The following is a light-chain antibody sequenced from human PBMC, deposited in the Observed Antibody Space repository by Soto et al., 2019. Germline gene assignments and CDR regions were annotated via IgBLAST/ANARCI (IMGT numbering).Light chain of an antibody. Sequence: EMVLTQSPATLSLSPGERATLSCRAIQSVSTYLAWYQQKAGRPPRLLIYDASKRAPGTPARFSGSGSGTEFTLTISSLQSEDFAVYYCQQYNNWPWTFGQGTKVDIK. V-gene: IGKV3-15*01. CDR3: QQYNNWPWT. J-gene: IGKJ1*01. CDR2: DAS. CDR1: QSVSTY.